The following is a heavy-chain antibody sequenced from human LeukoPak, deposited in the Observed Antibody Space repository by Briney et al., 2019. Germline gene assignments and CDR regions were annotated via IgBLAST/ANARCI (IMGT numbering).Heavy chain of an antibody. CDR1: GYTFTSYG. CDR3: AACGGDCYYYYYYGMDV. D-gene: IGHD2-21*02. CDR2: ISAYNGNT. V-gene: IGHV1-18*01. J-gene: IGHJ6*02. Sequence: ASVKVSCKASGYTFTSYGISWVRQAPGQGLEWMGWISAYNGNTNYAQKLQGRVTMTTDTSTSTAYMELRSLRSDDTAVYYCAACGGDCYYYYYYGMDVWGQGTTVTVSS.